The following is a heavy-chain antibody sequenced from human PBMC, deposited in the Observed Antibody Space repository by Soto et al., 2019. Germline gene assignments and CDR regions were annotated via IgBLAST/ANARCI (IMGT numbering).Heavy chain of an antibody. J-gene: IGHJ4*02. CDR1: GFTFSSYS. V-gene: IGHV3-21*01. D-gene: IGHD3-10*01. CDR2: ISRNSDYI. CDR3: ARVGAYFGEFDYFDY. Sequence: EVQLVESGGGLVKPGGSLRLSCAASGFTFSSYSMNWVRQAPGKGLEWVSSISRNSDYIYYSDSVKGRFIISRDNARTSLYLHMNNLRAEDTAVYYCARVGAYFGEFDYFDYWGQGALVTVSS.